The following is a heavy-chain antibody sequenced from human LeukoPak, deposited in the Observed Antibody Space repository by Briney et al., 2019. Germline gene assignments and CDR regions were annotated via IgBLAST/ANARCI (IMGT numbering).Heavy chain of an antibody. Sequence: GGSLRLSCAASGFTFDDYGMSWVCQAPGKGLEWVSGINWNGGSTGYADSVKGRFTISRDNAKNSLYLQMNSLRAEDTALYYCARGRGVAVAGREGDYWGQGTLVTVSS. V-gene: IGHV3-20*04. CDR1: GFTFDDYG. CDR2: INWNGGST. J-gene: IGHJ4*02. D-gene: IGHD6-19*01. CDR3: ARGRGVAVAGREGDY.